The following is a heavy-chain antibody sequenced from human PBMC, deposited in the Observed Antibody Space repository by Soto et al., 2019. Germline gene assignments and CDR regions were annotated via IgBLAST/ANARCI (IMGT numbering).Heavy chain of an antibody. CDR1: GGTFSSYA. V-gene: IGHV1-69*01. J-gene: IGHJ6*02. CDR3: ARDGIAAAGRYYYYYGMDV. D-gene: IGHD6-13*01. CDR2: IIPIFGTA. Sequence: QVQLVQSGAEVKKPGSSVKVSCKASGGTFSSYAISWVRQAPGQGLEWMGGIIPIFGTANYAQKFQGRVTITADESTSTAYMELSSLRSEDTAVYYCARDGIAAAGRYYYYYGMDVWGQGTTVTVSS.